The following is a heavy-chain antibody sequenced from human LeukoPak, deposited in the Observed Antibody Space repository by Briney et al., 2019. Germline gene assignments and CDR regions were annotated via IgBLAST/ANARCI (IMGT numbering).Heavy chain of an antibody. V-gene: IGHV1-69*13. Sequence: SVKVSFKASGGTFSSYAISWVRQAPGQGLEWMGGIIPIFGTANYAQKFQGRVTITADESTSTAYMELSSLRSEDTAVYYCARVFDWNDAEYYFDYWGQGTLVTVSS. D-gene: IGHD1-1*01. J-gene: IGHJ4*02. CDR2: IIPIFGTA. CDR3: ARVFDWNDAEYYFDY. CDR1: GGTFSSYA.